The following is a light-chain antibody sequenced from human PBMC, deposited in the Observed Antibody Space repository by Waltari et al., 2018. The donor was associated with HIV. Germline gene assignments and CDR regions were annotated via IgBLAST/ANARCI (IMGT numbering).Light chain of an antibody. Sequence: QSALTQPASVSGSPGQSITISCDLNDNEYVSWYQRHPRKAPKVIIYEVTNRPSGLSNRFSGSKSGNTATLTISGLQPEDEADYFCTSYISGTSPVFGRGTRVTVL. V-gene: IGLV2-14*01. J-gene: IGLJ2*01. CDR3: TSYISGTSPV. CDR2: EVT. CDR1: DLNDNEY.